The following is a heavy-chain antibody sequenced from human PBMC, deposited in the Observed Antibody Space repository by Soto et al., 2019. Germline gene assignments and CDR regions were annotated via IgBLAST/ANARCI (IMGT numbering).Heavy chain of an antibody. CDR2: ISGSGGDI. CDR1: GFMFGSFC. J-gene: IGHJ4*02. CDR3: AKSTSRDSPDYFHQ. V-gene: IGHV3-23*01. D-gene: IGHD2-2*01. Sequence: EVQLMESGGGLVQPGGSLRLSCAASGFMFGSFCLTWVRQAPGKGLEWVSAISGSGGDIYYADSVKGRFTISGDNSNNTLYLQMYSLRAEDTATYYCAKSTSRDSPDYFHQWGQGTLVTVSS.